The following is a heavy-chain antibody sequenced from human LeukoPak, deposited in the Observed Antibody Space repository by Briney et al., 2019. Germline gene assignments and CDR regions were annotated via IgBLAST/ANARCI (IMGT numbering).Heavy chain of an antibody. CDR1: GFTFSSYA. J-gene: IGHJ4*02. CDR3: AKEGYYGSGSFPDY. V-gene: IGHV3-30-3*01. Sequence: GGSLRLSCAASGFTFSSYAMHWVRQAPGKGLEWVAVISYDGSNKYYADSVKGRFTISRDNSKNTLYLQMNSLRAEDTAVYYCAKEGYYGSGSFPDYWGQGTLVTVS. D-gene: IGHD3-10*01. CDR2: ISYDGSNK.